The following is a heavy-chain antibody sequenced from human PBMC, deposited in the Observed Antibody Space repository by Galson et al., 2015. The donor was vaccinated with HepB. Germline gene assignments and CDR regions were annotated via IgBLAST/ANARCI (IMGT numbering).Heavy chain of an antibody. D-gene: IGHD1-26*01. V-gene: IGHV3-11*01. Sequence: SLRLSCAASGFIFSDYYMTWIRQAPGKGLEWVSNIRGSGGDTSYADSVKGRFTISRDNAKNSLYLQMNSPRVEDTAVYYCARGGFGLDVWGQGTTVTVSS. CDR2: IRGSGGDT. CDR3: ARGGFGLDV. J-gene: IGHJ6*02. CDR1: GFIFSDYY.